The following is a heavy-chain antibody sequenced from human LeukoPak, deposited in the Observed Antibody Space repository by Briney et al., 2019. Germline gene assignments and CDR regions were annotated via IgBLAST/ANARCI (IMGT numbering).Heavy chain of an antibody. Sequence: GGSLRLSCAASGFTFSNAWMSWVRQAPGKGLEWVGRIKSKTDGGTTDYAAPVKGRFTISRDDSKNTLYLQMNSLKTEDTAVYYCTTADYDSSGYYWDYWGQGTLVTVSS. J-gene: IGHJ4*02. CDR1: GFTFSNAW. CDR3: TTADYDSSGYYWDY. D-gene: IGHD3-22*01. CDR2: IKSKTDGGTT. V-gene: IGHV3-15*01.